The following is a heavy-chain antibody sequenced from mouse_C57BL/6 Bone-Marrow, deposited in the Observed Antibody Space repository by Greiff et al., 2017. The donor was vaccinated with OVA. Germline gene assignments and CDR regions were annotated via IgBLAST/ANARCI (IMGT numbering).Heavy chain of an antibody. CDR3: TLYYSRRFAY. J-gene: IGHJ3*01. Sequence: QVQLQQSGAELVRPGASVTLSCKASGYTFTDYELHWVKQTPVHGLEWIGAIDPETGGTAYTQKFKGKAILTADKSSSTAYLELRSLTSEDSAVYYCTLYYSRRFAYWGQGTLVTVSA. V-gene: IGHV1-15*01. CDR2: IDPETGGT. CDR1: GYTFTDYE. D-gene: IGHD2-1*01.